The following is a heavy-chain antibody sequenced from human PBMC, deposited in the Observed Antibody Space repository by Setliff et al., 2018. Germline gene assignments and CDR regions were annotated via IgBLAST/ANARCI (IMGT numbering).Heavy chain of an antibody. V-gene: IGHV1-18*01. CDR2: ISAYNGDT. CDR1: SYTFSSYG. CDR3: ARDRRNIVVAVVNAAFDI. Sequence: ASVKVSCKASSYTFSSYGISWVRQAPGQGLEWMGWISAYNGDTNYAQNLQGIVTMTTDTSTSTAYMELRSLRSDDTAVYYCARDRRNIVVAVVNAAFDIWGQGTMVTVSS. J-gene: IGHJ3*02. D-gene: IGHD2-15*01.